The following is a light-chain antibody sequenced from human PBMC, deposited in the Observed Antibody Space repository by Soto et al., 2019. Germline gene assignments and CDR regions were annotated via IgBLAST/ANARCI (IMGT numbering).Light chain of an antibody. Sequence: SLLTHPASLSGSPGQSITISYTGTSSDVGSYNLVSRYKQGPGKAHKLRIYEGSKRPSGVSNRFSCSKSGNTASLTISGLQAEDEANYYCCSYAGSSSFVLYVFGTGTKVPV. V-gene: IGLV2-23*03. CDR3: CSYAGSSSFVLYV. CDR1: SSDVGSYNL. J-gene: IGLJ1*01. CDR2: EGS.